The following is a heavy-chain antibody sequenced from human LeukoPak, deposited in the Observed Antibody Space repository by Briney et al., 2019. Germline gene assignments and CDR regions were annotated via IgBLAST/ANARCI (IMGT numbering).Heavy chain of an antibody. Sequence: PGGSLRLSCAASGLTFSSYGMSWVRQAPGKGLEWVAVISYDGSNKYYADSVKGRFTISRDNSKNTLYLQMNSLRAEDTAVYYCAKLPTTGWFDYWGQGTLVTVSS. J-gene: IGHJ4*02. V-gene: IGHV3-30*18. CDR1: GLTFSSYG. CDR2: ISYDGSNK. CDR3: AKLPTTGWFDY. D-gene: IGHD4-17*01.